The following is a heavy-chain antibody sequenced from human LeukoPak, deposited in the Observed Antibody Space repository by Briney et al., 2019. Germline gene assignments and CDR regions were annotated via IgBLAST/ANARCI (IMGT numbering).Heavy chain of an antibody. J-gene: IGHJ4*02. CDR1: GGSISSYY. Sequence: ASETLSLTCTVSGGSISSYYWSWIRQPPGKGLEWIGYIYYSGSTNYNPSLKSRATISVDTSKNQFSLKLSSVTAADTAVYYCARSPLRYSGGDAPLDYWGQGTLVTVSS. CDR3: ARSPLRYSGGDAPLDY. V-gene: IGHV4-59*01. D-gene: IGHD3-9*01. CDR2: IYYSGST.